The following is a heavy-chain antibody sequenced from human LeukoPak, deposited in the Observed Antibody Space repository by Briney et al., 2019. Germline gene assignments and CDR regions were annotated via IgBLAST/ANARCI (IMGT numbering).Heavy chain of an antibody. Sequence: GGSLRLSCAASGFTFSSYAMHWVRQAPGKGLEWVAVISYDGSNKYYADSVKGRFTISRDNSKNTLYLQMNSLRAEDTAVYYYARDLYWGQGTLVTVSS. V-gene: IGHV3-30-3*01. J-gene: IGHJ4*02. CDR1: GFTFSSYA. CDR2: ISYDGSNK. CDR3: ARDLY.